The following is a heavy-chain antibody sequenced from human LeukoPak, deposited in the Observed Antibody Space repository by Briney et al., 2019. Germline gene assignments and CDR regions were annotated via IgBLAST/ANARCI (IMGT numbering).Heavy chain of an antibody. CDR3: ARDGMYSSSPTFDY. J-gene: IGHJ4*02. D-gene: IGHD6-6*01. CDR1: GYTFNSFG. CDR2: ISGSGGTT. Sequence: MLSCKASGYTFNSFGISWVRQAPGKGLEWVSSISGSGGTTYYAHSVKGRFTISRDKSKNTLDLQMNSLRAEDTAVYYCARDGMYSSSPTFDYWGQGTLVTVSS. V-gene: IGHV3-23*01.